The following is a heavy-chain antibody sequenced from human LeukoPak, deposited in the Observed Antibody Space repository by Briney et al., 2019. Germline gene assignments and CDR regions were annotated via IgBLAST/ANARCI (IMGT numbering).Heavy chain of an antibody. CDR2: INHSGST. CDR3: VRGGQWLVPFDY. V-gene: IGHV4-34*01. D-gene: IGHD6-19*01. Sequence: SETLSLTCAVYGGSFSGYYWSWIRQPPGKGLEWIGEINHSGSTNYNPSLKSRVTISVDTSKNQFSLKLSSVTAADTAMYYCVRGGQWLVPFDYWGQGTLVTVSS. CDR1: GGSFSGYY. J-gene: IGHJ4*02.